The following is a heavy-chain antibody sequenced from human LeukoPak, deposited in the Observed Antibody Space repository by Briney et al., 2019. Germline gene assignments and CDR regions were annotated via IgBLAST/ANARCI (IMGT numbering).Heavy chain of an antibody. V-gene: IGHV4-61*01. CDR3: ARTTEGGYTYGYFYYYYMDV. Sequence: PSETLSLTCTVSGYSISSDYYWGWIRQPPGKGLEWIAYIYYSGSTNYNPSLKSRVTISVDTSKNQFSLKLRSVTAADTAVYYCARTTEGGYTYGYFYYYYMDVWGKGTTVTISS. CDR2: IYYSGST. J-gene: IGHJ6*03. D-gene: IGHD5-18*01. CDR1: GYSISSDYY.